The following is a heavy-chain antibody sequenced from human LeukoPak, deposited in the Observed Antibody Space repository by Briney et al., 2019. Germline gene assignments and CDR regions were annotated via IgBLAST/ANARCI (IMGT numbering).Heavy chain of an antibody. CDR2: IWYDGSNE. CDR3: ARAYYYGSGSYSAFDY. V-gene: IGHV3-33*01. CDR1: GFTFSSYG. D-gene: IGHD3-10*01. Sequence: GGSLRLSCAASGFTFSSYGMHWVRQAPGKGLEWVAVIWYDGSNEYYADSVKGRFTISRDNSKNTLYLQMNSLRAEDTAVYYCARAYYYGSGSYSAFDYWGQGTLVTVSS. J-gene: IGHJ4*02.